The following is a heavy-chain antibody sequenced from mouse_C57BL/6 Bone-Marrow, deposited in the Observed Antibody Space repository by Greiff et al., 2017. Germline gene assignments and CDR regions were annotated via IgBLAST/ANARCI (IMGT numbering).Heavy chain of an antibody. CDR3: ARGAYYYGSSYEGRGDY. CDR2: INPNNGGT. D-gene: IGHD1-1*01. V-gene: IGHV1-26*01. J-gene: IGHJ2*01. Sequence: EVQLQQSGPELVKPGASVKISCKASGYTFTDYYMNWVKQSHGKSLEWIGDINPNNGGTSYNQKFKGKATLTVDKSSSTAYMELRSLTSEDSAVYYCARGAYYYGSSYEGRGDYWGQGTTLTVSS. CDR1: GYTFTDYY.